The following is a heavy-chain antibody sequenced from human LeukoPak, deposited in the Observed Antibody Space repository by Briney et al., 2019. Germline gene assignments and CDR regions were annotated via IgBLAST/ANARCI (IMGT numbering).Heavy chain of an antibody. J-gene: IGHJ4*02. CDR1: GFTFSTYG. CDR2: ISSDGSGK. CDR3: AKGSSAWKYYFDY. Sequence: LPGRSLRLSCTASGFTFSTYGMHWVRQAPGKGLEWVALISSDGSGKYYADSVTGRFTVSRDNSKNTLYLQMNSLRPEDTAVYYCAKGSSAWKYYFDYWGQGTLVTVSS. D-gene: IGHD6-19*01. V-gene: IGHV3-30*18.